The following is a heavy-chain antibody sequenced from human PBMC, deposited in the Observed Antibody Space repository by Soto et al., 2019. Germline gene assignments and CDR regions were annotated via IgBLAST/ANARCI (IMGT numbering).Heavy chain of an antibody. V-gene: IGHV3-74*01. CDR3: ARDPGIGYCSSTSCAASYYYYMDV. J-gene: IGHJ6*03. CDR2: INSDGSST. CDR1: GFTFSSYW. Sequence: GGSLRLSCAASGFTFSSYWMHWVRQAPGKGLVWVSRINSDGSSTSYADSVKGRFTISRDNAKNTLYLQMNSLRAEDTAVYYCARDPGIGYCSSTSCAASYYYYMDVWGKGTTVTV. D-gene: IGHD2-2*01.